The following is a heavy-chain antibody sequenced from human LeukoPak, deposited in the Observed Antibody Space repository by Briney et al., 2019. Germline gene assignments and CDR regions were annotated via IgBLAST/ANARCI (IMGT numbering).Heavy chain of an antibody. CDR1: GGSISSGSYY. D-gene: IGHD3-16*01. CDR3: AAELAPPKRGGFDY. CDR2: IYTSGST. V-gene: IGHV4-61*02. Sequence: SETLSLTCTVSGGSISSGSYYWSWIRQPAGKGLEWIGRIYTSGSTNYNPSLKSRVTISVDTSKNQFSLKLSSVTAADTAVYYCAAELAPPKRGGFDYWGQGTLVTVSS. J-gene: IGHJ4*02.